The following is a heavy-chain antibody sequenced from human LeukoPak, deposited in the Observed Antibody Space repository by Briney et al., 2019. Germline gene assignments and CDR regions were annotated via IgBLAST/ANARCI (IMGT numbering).Heavy chain of an antibody. V-gene: IGHV3-23*01. D-gene: IGHD4-11*01. Sequence: GGSLRLSCAASGFTFSSYAMSWVRQAPGKGLEWVSAISGSGEATDYADSLKGRFTISRDNSKSALYLQVISLRAEDTAKYYCAKRASTTNYYFGLDVWGQGTTVAVSS. CDR1: GFTFSSYA. CDR3: AKRASTTNYYFGLDV. J-gene: IGHJ6*02. CDR2: ISGSGEAT.